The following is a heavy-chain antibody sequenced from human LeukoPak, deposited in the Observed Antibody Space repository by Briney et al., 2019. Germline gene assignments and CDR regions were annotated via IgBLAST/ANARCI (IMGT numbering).Heavy chain of an antibody. CDR1: GFTFSRYS. Sequence: PGGSLRLSCAASGFTFSRYSMNWVRQAPGKGLEWVSSISISSSYIYYADSVKGRFTISRDNAKNSLYLQMNSLRAEDTAVYYCARDHYDILTGPDYWGQGTLVTVSP. V-gene: IGHV3-21*01. CDR2: ISISSSYI. J-gene: IGHJ4*02. D-gene: IGHD3-9*01. CDR3: ARDHYDILTGPDY.